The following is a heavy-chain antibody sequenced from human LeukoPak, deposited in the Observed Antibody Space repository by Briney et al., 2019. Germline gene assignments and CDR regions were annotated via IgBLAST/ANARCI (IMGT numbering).Heavy chain of an antibody. D-gene: IGHD3-9*01. J-gene: IGHJ5*02. Sequence: GGSLRLSCAASGFTFSNAWMTWVRQAPGKGLEWVGRIKSKTDGGTTDYAAPVKGRFTISRDDSKNTLYLQMNSLKTEDTAVYYCTTDLLRYFDWLRFDPWGQGTLASVSS. CDR3: TTDLLRYFDWLRFDP. CDR2: IKSKTDGGTT. V-gene: IGHV3-15*01. CDR1: GFTFSNAW.